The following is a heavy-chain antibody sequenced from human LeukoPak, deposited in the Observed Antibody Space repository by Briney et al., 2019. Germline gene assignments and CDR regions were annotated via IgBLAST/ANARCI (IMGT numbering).Heavy chain of an antibody. D-gene: IGHD1-26*01. J-gene: IGHJ4*02. Sequence: SVKVSCKASGGTFSSYAISWVRQAPGQGLEWMGGIIPIFGTANYAQKFQGRVTITADESTSTAYMELSSLRSEDTAVYYCARATWELPTFDYWGQGTLVTVSS. CDR1: GGTFSSYA. CDR2: IIPIFGTA. V-gene: IGHV1-69*13. CDR3: ARATWELPTFDY.